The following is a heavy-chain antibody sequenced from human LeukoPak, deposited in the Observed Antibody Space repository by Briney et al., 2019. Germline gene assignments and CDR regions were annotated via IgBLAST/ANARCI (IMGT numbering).Heavy chain of an antibody. D-gene: IGHD3-16*01. V-gene: IGHV3-53*01. Sequence: QTGGSLRPSCAASGFSVSGTHMSWVRQAPGKGLEWVSAMYTGGTTYYADSVTGRFTISRDNSKNTLYLHMNSLRVEDTAVYYCAKDEATSGGGLASWGQGTLVSVSS. J-gene: IGHJ4*02. CDR3: AKDEATSGGGLAS. CDR2: MYTGGTT. CDR1: GFSVSGTH.